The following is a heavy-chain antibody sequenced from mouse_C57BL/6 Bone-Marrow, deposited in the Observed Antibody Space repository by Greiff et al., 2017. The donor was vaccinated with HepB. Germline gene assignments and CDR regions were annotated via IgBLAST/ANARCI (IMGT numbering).Heavy chain of an antibody. CDR1: GFTFSSYT. V-gene: IGHV5-9*01. Sequence: EVKLVESGGGLVKPGGSLKLSCAASGFTFSSYTMSWVRQTPEKRLEWVATISGGGGNTYYPDSVKGRFTISSDNAKNTLYLQMSSLRSEDTALYYCARHGIYYCYDGTPFADWGQGTLVTVSA. CDR2: ISGGGGNT. D-gene: IGHD2-2*01. CDR3: ARHGIYYCYDGTPFAD. J-gene: IGHJ3*01.